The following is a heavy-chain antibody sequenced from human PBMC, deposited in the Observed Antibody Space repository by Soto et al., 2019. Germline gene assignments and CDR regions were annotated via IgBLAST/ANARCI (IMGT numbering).Heavy chain of an antibody. CDR3: ARDSNSQGGGGLLFLAYYYDMDV. CDR2: ISAYNGNT. Sequence: ASVKVSCKASGYTFTSYGISWVRQAPGQGLEWMGWISAYNGNTNYAQKLQGRVTMTTDTSTSTAYMELRSLRSDDTAVYYCARDSNSQGGGGLLFLAYYYDMDVWGQGTTVTVSS. J-gene: IGHJ6*02. D-gene: IGHD4-4*01. CDR1: GYTFTSYG. V-gene: IGHV1-18*01.